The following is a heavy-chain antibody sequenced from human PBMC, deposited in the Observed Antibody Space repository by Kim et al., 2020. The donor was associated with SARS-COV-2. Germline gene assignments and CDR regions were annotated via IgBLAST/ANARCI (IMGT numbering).Heavy chain of an antibody. CDR1: GFTFSSYW. D-gene: IGHD3-16*01. CDR2: INSDGSST. Sequence: GGSLRLSCAASGFTFSSYWMHWVRQAPGKGLVWVSRINSDGSSTSYADSVKGRFTISRDNAKNTLYLQMNSLRAEDTAVYYCARVGVTSPSYYYYGMDVWGQGTTVTVSS. V-gene: IGHV3-74*01. J-gene: IGHJ6*02. CDR3: ARVGVTSPSYYYYGMDV.